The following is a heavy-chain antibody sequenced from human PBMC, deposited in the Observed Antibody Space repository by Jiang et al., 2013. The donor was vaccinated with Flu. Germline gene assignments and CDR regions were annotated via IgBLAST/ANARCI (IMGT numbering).Heavy chain of an antibody. D-gene: IGHD4-17*01. J-gene: IGHJ2*01. CDR2: IYHAGGT. V-gene: IGHV4-30-2*01. Sequence: GSGLVKPSETLSLACAVSGGSVRYGDNAWTWIRQPPGKGLEWIGHIYHAGGTSYNPSLKRRVTMSLDTSRDQFSLKLNSVTAADTAVYYCATDKKDADYGWIFALWGRGTLVTVSS. CDR3: ATDKKDADYGWIFAL. CDR1: GGSVRYGDNA.